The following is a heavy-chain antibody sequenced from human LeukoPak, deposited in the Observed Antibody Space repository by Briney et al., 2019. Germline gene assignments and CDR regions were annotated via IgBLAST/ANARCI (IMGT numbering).Heavy chain of an antibody. D-gene: IGHD5-18*01. CDR1: GYTFTSYD. J-gene: IGHJ4*02. CDR2: MNPNSGNT. CDR3: ARGALELWLFDY. Sequence: ASVKVSCKASGYTFTSYDINWVRQATGQGLEWMGWMNPNSGNTGYAQKFQGRVTMTRDTSTSTVYMELSSLRSEDTAVYYCARGALELWLFDYWGQGTLVTVSS. V-gene: IGHV1-8*01.